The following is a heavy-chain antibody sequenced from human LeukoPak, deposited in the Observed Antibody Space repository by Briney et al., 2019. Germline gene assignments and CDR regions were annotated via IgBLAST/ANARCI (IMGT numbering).Heavy chain of an antibody. Sequence: SETLSLTCTVSGGSISSYYWSWIRQRAGTGLERIGRIYTSGSTNYNPSLKSRVTMSVDTSKNQFSLKLSSVTAADTAVYYCARHGSSWYLNWYFDLWGRGTLVTVSS. J-gene: IGHJ2*01. CDR2: IYTSGST. D-gene: IGHD6-13*01. CDR3: ARHGSSWYLNWYFDL. V-gene: IGHV4-4*07. CDR1: GGSISSYY.